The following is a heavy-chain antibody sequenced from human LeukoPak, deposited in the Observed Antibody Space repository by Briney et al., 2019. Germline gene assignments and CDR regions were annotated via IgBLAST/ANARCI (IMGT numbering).Heavy chain of an antibody. J-gene: IGHJ4*02. CDR1: GFTFDDYG. Sequence: SLRLSCAASGFTFDDYGMSWVRHAPGKGLEWVSGINWNGGSTGYADSVKGRFTISRDNAKNSLYLQMNSLRAEDTALYYCARDSSPYYDILTGYYGPWGQGTLVTVSS. D-gene: IGHD3-9*01. CDR2: INWNGGST. CDR3: ARDSSPYYDILTGYYGP. V-gene: IGHV3-20*04.